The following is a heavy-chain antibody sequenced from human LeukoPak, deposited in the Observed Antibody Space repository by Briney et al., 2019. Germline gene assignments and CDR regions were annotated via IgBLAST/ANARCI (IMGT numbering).Heavy chain of an antibody. CDR3: ATDRRDFWSGYHLGMDV. J-gene: IGHJ6*02. CDR2: IYSGGST. D-gene: IGHD3-3*01. Sequence: GGSLRLSCAASGFTVSSNYMSWVRQAPGKGLEWVSVIYSGGSTYYADSVKGRFTISRHNSKNTLYLQMNSLRAEDTAVYYCATDRRDFWSGYHLGMDVWGQGTTVTVSS. CDR1: GFTVSSNY. V-gene: IGHV3-53*04.